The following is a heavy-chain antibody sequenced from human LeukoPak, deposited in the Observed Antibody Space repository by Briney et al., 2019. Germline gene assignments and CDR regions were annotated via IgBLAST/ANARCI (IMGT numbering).Heavy chain of an antibody. J-gene: IGHJ4*02. CDR1: GGSISSYY. D-gene: IGHD2-8*02. CDR2: ISDIGSV. Sequence: PSETLSLTCTVSGGSISSYYWSWIRQPPGKGLEWIAYISDIGSVNYNPSLKSRVTISLDTSKNQFSLKLSSVTAADTAVYYCAGHHPRNTVDFWGQGTLVTVSS. V-gene: IGHV4-59*08. CDR3: AGHHPRNTVDF.